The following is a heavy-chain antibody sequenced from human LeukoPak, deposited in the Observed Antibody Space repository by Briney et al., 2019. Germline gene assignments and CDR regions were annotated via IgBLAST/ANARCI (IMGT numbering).Heavy chain of an antibody. CDR2: ISWNSGSI. V-gene: IGHV3-9*01. J-gene: IGHJ3*02. CDR1: GFTFDDYA. D-gene: IGHD2-15*01. Sequence: GGSLRLSCAASGFTFDDYAMHWVRQVPGKGLEWVSGISWNSGSIGYADSVKGRFTISRDNAKNSLYLQMNSLRAGDTAVYYCARGGRYCSGGSCYSDAFDIWGQGTMVTVSS. CDR3: ARGGRYCSGGSCYSDAFDI.